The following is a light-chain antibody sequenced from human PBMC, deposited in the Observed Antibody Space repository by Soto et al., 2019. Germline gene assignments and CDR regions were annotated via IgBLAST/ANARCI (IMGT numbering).Light chain of an antibody. V-gene: IGLV2-8*01. CDR3: RSYAGSSNLV. Sequence: QSALTQPPSASGAPGQSVTISCTGTSSDVGAYNYVSWYQQHPGKAPKAMIYEVSKRPSGVPDRCSGSKSGNAAYLTVSGLQDEDEADYYFRSYAGSSNLVFGGGTKLTVL. CDR1: SSDVGAYNY. CDR2: EVS. J-gene: IGLJ2*01.